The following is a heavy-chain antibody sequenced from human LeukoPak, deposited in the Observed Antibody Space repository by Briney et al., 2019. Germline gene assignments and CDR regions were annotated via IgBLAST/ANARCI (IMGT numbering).Heavy chain of an antibody. J-gene: IGHJ4*02. V-gene: IGHV3-66*01. D-gene: IGHD2-8*01. CDR3: ARDPPAVLIDTYG. CDR1: GFIVTNNY. Sequence: GGSLRLSCTASGFIVTNNYINWVRQAPGKGLEWVSLVYSGGSTYYADSVKGKFTISRDNSKNMVYLQMNSLRAEDTAMYYCARDPPAVLIDTYGWGQGTLVTVSS. CDR2: VYSGGST.